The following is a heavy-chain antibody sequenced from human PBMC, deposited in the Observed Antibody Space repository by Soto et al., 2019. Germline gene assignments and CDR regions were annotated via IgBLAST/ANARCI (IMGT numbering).Heavy chain of an antibody. V-gene: IGHV3-23*01. CDR2: ISGSGNNT. J-gene: IGHJ4*02. CDR1: GFPFSNYA. Sequence: EVQLLESGGGLVQLGGSLRLSCVGSGFPFSNYAMTWVRQAPGKGLEWVSVISGSGNNTYQADAVKGRFTISRDNSKNTLYLQMSSLRAEDSAVYFCAKVTVPFLEWVARYYFDYWGQGTLVTVSS. CDR3: AKVTVPFLEWVARYYFDY. D-gene: IGHD3-3*02.